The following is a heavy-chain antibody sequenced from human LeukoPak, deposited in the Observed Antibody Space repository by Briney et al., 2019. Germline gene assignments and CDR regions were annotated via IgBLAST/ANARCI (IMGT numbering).Heavy chain of an antibody. CDR3: ARNIAVTGTYSYSDY. CDR1: GGSISSYY. J-gene: IGHJ4*02. V-gene: IGHV4-59*08. D-gene: IGHD6-19*01. CDR2: IYYSGST. Sequence: PSETLSLTCTVSGGSISSYYWSWIRQPPGKGLGWIGYIYYSGSTNYNPSLKSRVTLSLDTSKNQFSLKLSSVTAADTAVYYCARNIAVTGTYSYSDYWGQGTLVTVSS.